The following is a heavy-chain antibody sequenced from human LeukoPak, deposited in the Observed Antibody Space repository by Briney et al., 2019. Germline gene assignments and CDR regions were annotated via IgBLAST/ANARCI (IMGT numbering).Heavy chain of an antibody. D-gene: IGHD6-25*01. J-gene: IGHJ3*02. Sequence: GGTLRLSCAASGFTFSNYGMSWVRQAPGKGLEWVSVISDSGGSTYHADSVKGRFTISRDNSKNTLYLQMNSLRAEDTAVYYCAKDRGTSLCDAFDIWGQGTMVTVSS. V-gene: IGHV3-23*01. CDR2: ISDSGGST. CDR3: AKDRGTSLCDAFDI. CDR1: GFTFSNYG.